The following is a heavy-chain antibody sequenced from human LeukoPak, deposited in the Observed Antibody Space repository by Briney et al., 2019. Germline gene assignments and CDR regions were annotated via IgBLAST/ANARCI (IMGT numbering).Heavy chain of an antibody. Sequence: SGGSLRLSCAASGFTFSSYAMHWVRQAPGKGLEWVAVISYDGSNKYYADSVKGRFTISRDNSKNALYLQLNSLGAEDTAVYYCARDRNFPAYYFDFWGQGALVTVSS. J-gene: IGHJ4*02. CDR2: ISYDGSNK. CDR3: ARDRNFPAYYFDF. CDR1: GFTFSSYA. V-gene: IGHV3-30*04. D-gene: IGHD3-10*01.